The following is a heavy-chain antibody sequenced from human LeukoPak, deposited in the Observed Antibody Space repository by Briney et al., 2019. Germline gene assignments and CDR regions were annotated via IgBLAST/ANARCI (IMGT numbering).Heavy chain of an antibody. CDR3: ARDRYDSSGYSTYYYGMDV. V-gene: IGHV1-69*13. CDR2: IIPIFGTA. CDR1: GGTFSSYA. D-gene: IGHD3-22*01. J-gene: IGHJ6*02. Sequence: SVKVSCKASGGTFSSYAISWVRQAPGQGLEWMGGIIPIFGTANHAQKFQGRVTITADESTSTAYMELSSLRSEDTAVYYCARDRYDSSGYSTYYYGMDVWGQGTTVTVSS.